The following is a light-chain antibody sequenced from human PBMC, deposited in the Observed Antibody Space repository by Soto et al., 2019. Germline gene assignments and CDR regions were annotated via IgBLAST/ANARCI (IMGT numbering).Light chain of an antibody. Sequence: DIQMTQSPSTLSASVGDKVTITCRASQSISSWLAWYQQKPGKAPKILIYDASSLESGVPSRFSGSGSGTEFTLTISSLQPDDFATYYCQQYNSYVTFGGGTKVEIK. CDR1: QSISSW. CDR2: DAS. V-gene: IGKV1-5*01. J-gene: IGKJ4*01. CDR3: QQYNSYVT.